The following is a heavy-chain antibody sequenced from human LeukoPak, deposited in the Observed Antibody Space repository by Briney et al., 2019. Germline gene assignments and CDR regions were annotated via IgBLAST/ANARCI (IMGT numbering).Heavy chain of an antibody. J-gene: IGHJ6*03. D-gene: IGHD3-3*01. Sequence: ASVKVSCKTFGYTFTSHTITWVRQAPGQGLEWMGWITTYNGDTNYAQKLQGRVTMTRDTSISTAYMELSRLRSDDTAVYYCARDRIYYYYYYMDVWGKGTTVTVSS. CDR1: GYTFTSHT. CDR3: ARDRIYYYYYYMDV. V-gene: IGHV1-18*01. CDR2: ITTYNGDT.